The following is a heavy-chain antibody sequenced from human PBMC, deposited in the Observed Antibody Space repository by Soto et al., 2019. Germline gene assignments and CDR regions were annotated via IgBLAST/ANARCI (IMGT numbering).Heavy chain of an antibody. CDR2: IYYSGTT. Sequence: QVQLQESGPGLVKPSETLSLTCTVSRGSISSYYWNWIRQPPGKGLEWIGYIYYSGTTYYNPSLKSRLTLSIATSKKQFSLRLTSVTAADTGVYYCATYDSSGLAFWGQGTLVTVSS. D-gene: IGHD3-22*01. CDR3: ATYDSSGLAF. J-gene: IGHJ4*02. CDR1: RGSISSYY. V-gene: IGHV4-59*08.